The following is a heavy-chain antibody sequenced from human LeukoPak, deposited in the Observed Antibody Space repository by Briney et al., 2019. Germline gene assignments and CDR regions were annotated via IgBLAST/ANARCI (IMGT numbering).Heavy chain of an antibody. J-gene: IGHJ2*01. CDR1: GGTFSSYA. V-gene: IGHV1-69*13. Sequence: ASVKVSCKASGGTFSSYAISWVRQAPGQGLEWMGGIIPIFGTANYAQKFQGRVTITADESTSTAYMELSSLRSEDTAVYYCARRRIAARPNVGWYFDLWGRGTLVTVSS. CDR3: ARRRIAARPNVGWYFDL. CDR2: IIPIFGTA. D-gene: IGHD6-6*01.